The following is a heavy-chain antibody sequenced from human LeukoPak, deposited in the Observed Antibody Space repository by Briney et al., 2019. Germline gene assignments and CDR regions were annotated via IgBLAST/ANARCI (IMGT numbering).Heavy chain of an antibody. CDR3: ARDRGYYDSSGYSD. J-gene: IGHJ4*02. Sequence: SETLSLTCAVYGGSFSGYYWSWIRQPPGEGLEWIGEINHSGSTNYNPSLKSRVTISVDTSKNQFSLKLSSVTAADTAVYYCARDRGYYDSSGYSDWGQGTLVTVSS. V-gene: IGHV4-34*01. CDR1: GGSFSGYY. CDR2: INHSGST. D-gene: IGHD3-22*01.